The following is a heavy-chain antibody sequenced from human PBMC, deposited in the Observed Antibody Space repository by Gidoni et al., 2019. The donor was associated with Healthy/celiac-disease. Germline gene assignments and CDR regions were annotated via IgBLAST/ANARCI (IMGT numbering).Heavy chain of an antibody. CDR1: GGSISSGSSS. Sequence: QVQLQESGPGLVKPSPTLSLTCTASGGSISSGSSSWSWIRQPAGKGLEWIGRIYTSGSTNYNPSLKSRVTISVDTSKNQFSLKLSSVTAADTAVYYCASHMITFGGVIVYGAFDIWGQGTMVTVSS. D-gene: IGHD3-16*02. CDR2: IYTSGST. CDR3: ASHMITFGGVIVYGAFDI. V-gene: IGHV4-61*02. J-gene: IGHJ3*02.